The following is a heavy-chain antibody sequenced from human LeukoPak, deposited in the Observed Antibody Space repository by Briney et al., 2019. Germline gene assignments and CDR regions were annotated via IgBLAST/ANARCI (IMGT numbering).Heavy chain of an antibody. J-gene: IGHJ4*02. D-gene: IGHD1-26*01. Sequence: ASVKVSCKASGYTFTSYYINWVRQTTGQGLEWMGWMNPNSGNTGYAQKFQGRVTMTTDTSTSTTYMELRSLKFDDTAVYYCARSGRGTYYYFDLWGQGTLVSVSS. CDR2: MNPNSGNT. CDR3: ARSGRGTYYYFDL. CDR1: GYTFTSYY. V-gene: IGHV1-8*01.